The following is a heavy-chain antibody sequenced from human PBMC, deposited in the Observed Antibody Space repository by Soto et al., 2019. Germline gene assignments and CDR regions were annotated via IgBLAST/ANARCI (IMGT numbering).Heavy chain of an antibody. D-gene: IGHD1-26*01. Sequence: GGSLRLSCAASGFTFSSYAMHWVRQAPGKGLEWVAVISYDGSNKYYADSVKGRFTISRDNSKNTLYLQMNSLRAEDTAVYYCARVHPNLVGAARWVWVWGAFVMSGPGTM. CDR1: GFTFSSYA. CDR2: ISYDGSNK. V-gene: IGHV3-30-3*01. CDR3: ARVHPNLVGAARWVWVWGAFVM. J-gene: IGHJ3*02.